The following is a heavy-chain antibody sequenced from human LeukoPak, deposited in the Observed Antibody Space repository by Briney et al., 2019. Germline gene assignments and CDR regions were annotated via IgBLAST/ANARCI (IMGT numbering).Heavy chain of an antibody. CDR2: INPRGST. J-gene: IGHJ6*04. D-gene: IGHD6-19*01. CDR3: ARGLRQGSAWSWGPREKSYQYMDV. V-gene: IGHV4-34*01. Sequence: SETLSLTCGVSGGSFSSHYWTWIRQPPGKGLEWIGEINPRGSTNYNPSLESRVTVSADTSRNQLSLSLTSVTAADSAVYFCARGLRQGSAWSWGPREKSYQYMDVWGTGTTVIVSS. CDR1: GGSFSSHY.